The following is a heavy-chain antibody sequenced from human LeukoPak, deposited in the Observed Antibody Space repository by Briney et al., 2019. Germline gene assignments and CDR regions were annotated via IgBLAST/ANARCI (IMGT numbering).Heavy chain of an antibody. D-gene: IGHD5-18*01. J-gene: IGHJ4*02. V-gene: IGHV3-49*03. CDR1: RFTFGDYA. CDR3: TRNRGYSYGYSDY. CDR2: IRSKAYGGTT. Sequence: GGSLRLSCTASRFTFGDYAMSWFRQAPGKGLEWVGFIRSKAYGGTTEYAASVKGRFTISRDDSKSIAYLQMNSLKTEDTAVYYCTRNRGYSYGYSDYWGQGTLVTVSS.